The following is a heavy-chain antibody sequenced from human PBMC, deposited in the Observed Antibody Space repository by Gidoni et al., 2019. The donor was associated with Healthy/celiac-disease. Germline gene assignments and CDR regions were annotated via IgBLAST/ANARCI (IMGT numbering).Heavy chain of an antibody. CDR2: INPSGGST. J-gene: IGHJ4*02. Sequence: QVQLVQSGAEVKKPGASVKVSCKASGYTFTSYYMHWVRQAPGQGLEWMGIINPSGGSTSYAQKFQGRVTMTRDTSTSTVYMELSSLRSEDTAVYYCARARAVAGKGSGPAPPDDYWGQGTLVTVSS. CDR3: ARARAVAGKGSGPAPPDDY. V-gene: IGHV1-46*01. CDR1: GYTFTSYY. D-gene: IGHD6-19*01.